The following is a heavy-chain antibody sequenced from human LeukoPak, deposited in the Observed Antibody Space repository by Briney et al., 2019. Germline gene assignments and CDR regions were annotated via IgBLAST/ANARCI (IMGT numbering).Heavy chain of an antibody. CDR1: GFTFSSHN. Sequence: QPGGSLRLSCAASGFTFSSHNVNWVRQAPGKGLEWVSYISSSSSTIYYADSVKGRFTISRDNAKNSLYLQMNSLRAEDTAVYYCARGAYYYEDWGQGTLVTVSS. J-gene: IGHJ4*02. CDR2: ISSSSSTI. V-gene: IGHV3-48*01. CDR3: ARGAYYYED. D-gene: IGHD3-22*01.